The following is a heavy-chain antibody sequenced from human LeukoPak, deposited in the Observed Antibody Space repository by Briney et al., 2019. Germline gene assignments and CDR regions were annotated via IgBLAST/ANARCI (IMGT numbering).Heavy chain of an antibody. D-gene: IGHD6-13*01. CDR3: ARGSLGGSSWYDGYYYMDV. Sequence: ASVKVSCKVSGYTLTELSMHWVRQAPGKGLEWMGGFDPEDGETIYAQKFQGRVTITRNTSISTAYMELSSLRSEDTAVYYCARGSLGGSSWYDGYYYMDVWGKGTTVTVSS. V-gene: IGHV1-24*01. CDR2: FDPEDGET. CDR1: GYTLTELS. J-gene: IGHJ6*03.